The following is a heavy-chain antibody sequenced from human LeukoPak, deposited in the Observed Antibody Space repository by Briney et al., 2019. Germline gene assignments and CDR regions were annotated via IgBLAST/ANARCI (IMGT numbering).Heavy chain of an antibody. Sequence: SETLSLTCAAYGCTFSGYYRSWIRQPPGKGLQWIGAINHSGSTNYNPSLKSRVTISVDTSKNQFSLKLSSVPAADTAVYYCARGAGYGYVWGSYRYTRGLDYWGQGTLVTVSS. CDR2: INHSGST. CDR3: ARGAGYGYVWGSYRYTRGLDY. V-gene: IGHV4-34*01. D-gene: IGHD3-16*02. CDR1: GCTFSGYY. J-gene: IGHJ4*02.